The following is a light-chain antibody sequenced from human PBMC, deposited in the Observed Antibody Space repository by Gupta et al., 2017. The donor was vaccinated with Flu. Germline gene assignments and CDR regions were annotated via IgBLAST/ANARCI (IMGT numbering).Light chain of an antibody. V-gene: IGKV3-11*01. CDR1: QSVSSY. J-gene: IGKJ4*01. CDR2: DAS. Sequence: EIVLTPSPATLSLSPGERATLSCRASQSVSSYLAWYQQKPGQAPRLLIYDASNRATGTPARFSGSGSGTDFTLTISSLEPEDFAVYYWQQRSNWLTFGGGTKVEIK. CDR3: QQRSNWLT.